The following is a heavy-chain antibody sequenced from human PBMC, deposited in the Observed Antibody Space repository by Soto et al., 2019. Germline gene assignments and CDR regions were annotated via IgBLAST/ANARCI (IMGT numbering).Heavy chain of an antibody. CDR2: MNPNTGGA. CDR1: GYNFNGYY. V-gene: IGHV1-2*02. J-gene: IGHJ4*02. Sequence: QVNLVQSGAEVKKPGASVKVSCKASGYNFNGYYIHWVRQAPGQGLEWMGWMNPNTGGANYAQKFQGKVIMTTDTSISTDYLELRSLTSDDTSVYYCAKVISTIGSKQWLAQTKHQALDYWGQGTQVTGSS. CDR3: AKVISTIGSKQWLAQTKHQALDY. D-gene: IGHD6-19*01.